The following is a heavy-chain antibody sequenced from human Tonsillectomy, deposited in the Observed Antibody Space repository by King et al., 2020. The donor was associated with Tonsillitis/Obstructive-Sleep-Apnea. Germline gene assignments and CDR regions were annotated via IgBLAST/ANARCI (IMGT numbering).Heavy chain of an antibody. Sequence: VQLQESGPGLVKPSETLSLTCTVSGGSISSYYWSWIRQPPGKGLEWIGYIYYSGSTNYNPSLKSRVTLSVDTSKNQFSLKLSSVTAADTAVYYCARLDLGLELCYFDYWGQGTLVTVSS. V-gene: IGHV4-59*01. CDR3: ARLDLGLELCYFDY. D-gene: IGHD1-7*01. CDR2: IYYSGST. J-gene: IGHJ4*02. CDR1: GGSISSYY.